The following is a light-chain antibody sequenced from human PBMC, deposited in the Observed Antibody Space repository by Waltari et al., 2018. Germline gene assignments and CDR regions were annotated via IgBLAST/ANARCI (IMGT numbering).Light chain of an antibody. J-gene: IGKJ4*01. V-gene: IGKV1D-12*01. CDR1: QDIGKW. CDR3: QQANTFPPGVT. CDR2: AAS. Sequence: DIQMTQSPSSVSASVGDRINITCRASQDIGKWLAWYQQKPGTAPKLLIYAASRLQRGVPARFSGSGFGTDFTLTIVSLQPEDFATYFCQQANTFPPGVTFGGGTKVEI.